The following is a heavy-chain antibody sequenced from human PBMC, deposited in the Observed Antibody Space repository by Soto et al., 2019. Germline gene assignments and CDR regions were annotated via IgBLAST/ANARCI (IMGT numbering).Heavy chain of an antibody. CDR1: GGSFSGYY. Sequence: PSETLSLTCAVYGGSFSGYYWSWIRQPPGKGLEWIGEINHSGSTNYNPSLKSRVTISVDTSKNQFSLKLSSVTAADTAVYYCARGKGPRVDYWGQGTLVTVSS. CDR3: ARGKGPRVDY. CDR2: INHSGST. J-gene: IGHJ4*02. V-gene: IGHV4-34*01.